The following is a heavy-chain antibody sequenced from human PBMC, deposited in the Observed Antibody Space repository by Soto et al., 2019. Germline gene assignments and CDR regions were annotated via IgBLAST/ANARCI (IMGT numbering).Heavy chain of an antibody. J-gene: IGHJ4*02. Sequence: GGSLRLSCAASGFTFDDYAMHWVRQAPGKGLEWVSGISWNSGSIGYADSVKGRFTISRDNAKNSLYLQMNSLRAEDTALYYCAKDRHSFYYFDYWGQGTLVTVSS. CDR3: AKDRHSFYYFDY. CDR1: GFTFDDYA. V-gene: IGHV3-9*01. D-gene: IGHD3-3*01. CDR2: ISWNSGSI.